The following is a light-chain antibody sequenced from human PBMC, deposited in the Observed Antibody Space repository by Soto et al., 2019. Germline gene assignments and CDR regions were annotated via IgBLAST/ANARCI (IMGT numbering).Light chain of an antibody. J-gene: IGKJ1*01. Sequence: ESVLTQSPGSLSLSPGESGTLSCRASQSVDSSFFAWYQQKPDQAPRLLIYGASNRATVIPDRFSGSGSGTDFTLTIRRLEPEDLAVYYCQQYVSSVTFGQGNKVEIK. CDR3: QQYVSSVT. V-gene: IGKV3-20*01. CDR2: GAS. CDR1: QSVDSSF.